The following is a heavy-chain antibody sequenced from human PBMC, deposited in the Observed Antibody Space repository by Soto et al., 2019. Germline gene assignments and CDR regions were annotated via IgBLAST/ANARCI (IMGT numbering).Heavy chain of an antibody. V-gene: IGHV3-21*01. Sequence: PLRHSWTASQFSFTSYTMNWVLKAPLKLLELVSSITAGGRSIYYADSLKGRSTVSRDNAKSSLYLQMNSLRAEDTAVYYCARSTPGNPFEIWGQGTMVTVSS. J-gene: IGHJ3*02. CDR1: QFSFTSYT. CDR3: ARSTPGNPFEI. D-gene: IGHD3-10*01. CDR2: ITAGGRSI.